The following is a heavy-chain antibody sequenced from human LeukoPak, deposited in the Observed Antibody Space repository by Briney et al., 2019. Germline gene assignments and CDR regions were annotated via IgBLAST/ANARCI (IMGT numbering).Heavy chain of an antibody. CDR1: GLTFVDGW. J-gene: IGHJ1*01. CDR3: TSFLYSYASTSYSFLPH. Sequence: GGSHRLSYAASGLTFVDGWMRDVRQAPGKGLEWVARITSGEATDYAAPVRGKFTISRDDSKATLYLQMDSLETEDTAIYYCTSFLYSYASTSYSFLPHGGRGALVTVSS. D-gene: IGHD3-10*01. CDR2: ITSGEAT. V-gene: IGHV3-15*01.